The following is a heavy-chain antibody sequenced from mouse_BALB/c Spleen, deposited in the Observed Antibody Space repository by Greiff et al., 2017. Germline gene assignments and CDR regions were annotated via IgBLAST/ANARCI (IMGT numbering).Heavy chain of an antibody. CDR1: GFTFSNYW. D-gene: IGHD1-1*01. Sequence: EVKLEESGGGLVQPGGSMKLSCVASGFTFSNYWMNWVRQSPEKGLEWVAEIRLKSNNYATHYAESVKGRFTISRDDSKSSVYLQMNNLRAEDTGIYYCTRGGTTVAFDYWGQGTTLTVSS. CDR2: IRLKSNNYAT. CDR3: TRGGTTVAFDY. V-gene: IGHV6-6*02. J-gene: IGHJ2*01.